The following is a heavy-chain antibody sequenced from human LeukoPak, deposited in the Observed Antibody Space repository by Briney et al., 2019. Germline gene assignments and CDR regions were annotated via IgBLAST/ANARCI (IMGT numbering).Heavy chain of an antibody. CDR3: ARDLGGLSFVVVPAAIWEFDY. CDR2: INPNSGGT. Sequence: GASVKVSCKASGYTFTSYAMNWVRQAPGQGLEWMGWINPNSGGTNYAQKFQGRVTMTRDTSISTAYMELSRLRSDDTAVYYCARDLGGLSFVVVPAAIWEFDYWGQGTLVTVSS. V-gene: IGHV1-2*02. D-gene: IGHD2-2*01. CDR1: GYTFTSYA. J-gene: IGHJ4*02.